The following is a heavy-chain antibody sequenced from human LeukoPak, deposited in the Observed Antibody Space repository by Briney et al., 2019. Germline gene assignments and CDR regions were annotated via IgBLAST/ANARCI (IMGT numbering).Heavy chain of an antibody. CDR2: IYRDGSGV. V-gene: IGHV3-74*03. Sequence: GGSLRLSCAASGFTFSSQWMHWVRQAPGKGLVWVSRIYRDGSGVMYADSVKGRFTISRDNSKNTLYLQMNSLRAEDTAVYYCAKQAEYVLQWGQGTMVTVSS. D-gene: IGHD4-11*01. CDR1: GFTFSSQW. J-gene: IGHJ3*01. CDR3: AKQAEYVLQ.